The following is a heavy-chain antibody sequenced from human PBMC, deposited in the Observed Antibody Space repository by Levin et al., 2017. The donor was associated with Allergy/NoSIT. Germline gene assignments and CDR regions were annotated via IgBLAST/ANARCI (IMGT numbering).Heavy chain of an antibody. CDR3: AKDSLGYSSGWSHGGYFDY. CDR2: ISGSGGST. J-gene: IGHJ4*02. Sequence: GESLKISCAASGFTFSSYAMSWVRQAPGKGLEWVSAISGSGGSTYYADSVKGRFTISRDNSKNTLYLQMNSLRAEDTAVYYCAKDSLGYSSGWSHGGYFDYWGQGTLVTVSS. D-gene: IGHD6-19*01. CDR1: GFTFSSYA. V-gene: IGHV3-23*01.